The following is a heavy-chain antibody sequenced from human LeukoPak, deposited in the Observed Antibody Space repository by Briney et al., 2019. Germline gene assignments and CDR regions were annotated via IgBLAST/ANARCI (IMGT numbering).Heavy chain of an antibody. CDR2: IIPIFGTA. V-gene: IGHV1-69*01. D-gene: IGHD6-19*01. CDR3: AREPSVADLGGFQH. J-gene: IGHJ1*01. CDR1: GGTFSSYA. Sequence: SVKVSCKASGGTFSSYAISWVRQAPGQGLEWMGGIIPIFGTANYAQKFQGRVTITADESTSTAYMKLSSLRSEDTAVYYCAREPSVADLGGFQHWGQGTLVTVSS.